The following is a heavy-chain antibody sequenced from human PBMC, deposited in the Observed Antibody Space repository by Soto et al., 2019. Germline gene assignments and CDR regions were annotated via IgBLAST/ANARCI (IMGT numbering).Heavy chain of an antibody. CDR2: ISSSSSTI. J-gene: IGHJ6*02. CDR1: GFTFSRYG. V-gene: IGHV3-48*02. Sequence: EVQVVEFGGGLVQPGGSLRLSCAASGFTFSRYGMNWVRQAPGKGPEWVAYISSSSSTIYYADSVKGRFTISRDNAKNSLYLQMNSLRDEDTAVYYCARDGYCVSTTCYFLPDVWGQGTTVTVSS. D-gene: IGHD2-2*03. CDR3: ARDGYCVSTTCYFLPDV.